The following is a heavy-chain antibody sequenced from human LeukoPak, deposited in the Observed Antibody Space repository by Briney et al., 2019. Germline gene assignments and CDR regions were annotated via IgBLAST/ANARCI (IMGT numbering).Heavy chain of an antibody. Sequence: GGSLRLSCAASGFTFSSYGMHWVRQAPGKGLEWVAVIWYDGSNKYYADSVKGRFTISRDNSKNMVYLQVNSLRAEDTAVYYCAREGTDGELFEGGQGTLVTVSS. CDR3: AREGTDGELFE. CDR1: GFTFSSYG. D-gene: IGHD3-10*01. J-gene: IGHJ4*02. V-gene: IGHV3-33*01. CDR2: IWYDGSNK.